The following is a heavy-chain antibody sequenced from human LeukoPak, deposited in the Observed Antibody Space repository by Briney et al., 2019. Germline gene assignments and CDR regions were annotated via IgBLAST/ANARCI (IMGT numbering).Heavy chain of an antibody. CDR3: ARHDYGDVVTERKGGLFHRTSDY. J-gene: IGHJ4*02. D-gene: IGHD4-17*01. Sequence: PSETLSLTCTVSGGSISSYYWSWIRQPPGKGLEWIGYIYYSGSTNYNPSLKSRVTISVDTSKNQFSLKLSSVTAADTAVYYCARHDYGDVVTERKGGLFHRTSDYWGQGTLVTVSS. CDR2: IYYSGST. CDR1: GGSISSYY. V-gene: IGHV4-59*08.